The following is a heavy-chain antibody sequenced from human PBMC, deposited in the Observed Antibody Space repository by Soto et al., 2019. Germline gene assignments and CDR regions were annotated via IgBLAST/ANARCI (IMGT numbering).Heavy chain of an antibody. D-gene: IGHD3-22*01. Sequence: LRLSCAASGFILSTYGMHWVRQAPGKGLEWVAMISHDGNAQYYVDSVKGRFSVSRDTSKNTLHLHMNSLRSEDTAVYYCAREDYYDSSGYYYPTDYFDYWGQGTLVTVSS. CDR3: AREDYYDSSGYYYPTDYFDY. CDR2: ISHDGNAQ. J-gene: IGHJ4*02. CDR1: GFILSTYG. V-gene: IGHV3-30*03.